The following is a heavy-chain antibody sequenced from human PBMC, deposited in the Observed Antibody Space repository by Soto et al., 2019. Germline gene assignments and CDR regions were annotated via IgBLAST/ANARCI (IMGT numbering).Heavy chain of an antibody. CDR3: AKPTVAGSNDLDY. J-gene: IGHJ4*02. D-gene: IGHD6-19*01. V-gene: IGHV3-30*18. CDR1: GFTFSSYG. Sequence: QVQLVESGGGVVQPGRSLRLSCAASGFTFSSYGMHWVRQAPGKGLEWVAVMSYDGSNKYYADSVKGRFTISRDNSRNTLYLQMNSLRADDTAVYYCAKPTVAGSNDLDYWGQGTLVTVSS. CDR2: MSYDGSNK.